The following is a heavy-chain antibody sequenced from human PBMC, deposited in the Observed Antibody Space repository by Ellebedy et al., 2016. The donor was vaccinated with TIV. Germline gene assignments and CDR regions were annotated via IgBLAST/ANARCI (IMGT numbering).Heavy chain of an antibody. V-gene: IGHV3-43*01. CDR1: GFTFDDYT. Sequence: GGSLRLSCAASGFTFDDYTMHWVRQAPGKGLEWVSLISWDGGSTYYADSVKGRFTISRDNSKNSLYLQMNSLRTEDTALYYCAKYIGVGAYDSSGYWDAFDIWGQGTMVTVSS. J-gene: IGHJ3*02. CDR3: AKYIGVGAYDSSGYWDAFDI. D-gene: IGHD3-22*01. CDR2: ISWDGGST.